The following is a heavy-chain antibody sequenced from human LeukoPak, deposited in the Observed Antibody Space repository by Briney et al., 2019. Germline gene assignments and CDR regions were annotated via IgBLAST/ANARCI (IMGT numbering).Heavy chain of an antibody. CDR3: AKDIDSYYDSSGYYTGFDY. Sequence: GGSLRLSCTASGFTFSTYGMHWVRQAPGKGLEWVAVIWYDGTNKYYADSVKGRFTISRDNSKNTLYLQMNSLRAEDTAVYFCAKDIDSYYDSSGYYTGFDYWGQGTLVTVSS. V-gene: IGHV3-30*02. CDR1: GFTFSTYG. D-gene: IGHD3-22*01. J-gene: IGHJ4*02. CDR2: IWYDGTNK.